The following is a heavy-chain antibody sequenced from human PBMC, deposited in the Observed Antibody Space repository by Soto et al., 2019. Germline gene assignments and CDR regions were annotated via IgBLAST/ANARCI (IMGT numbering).Heavy chain of an antibody. CDR3: ARVTVTTFDY. CDR2: IYYSGST. Sequence: SETLSLTCTVSGGSISSGGYYWSWIRQHPGKGLEWIGYIYYSGSTYYNPSLKSRVAISVDTSKNQFSLKLSSVTAADTAVYYCARVTVTTFDYWGQGTLVTVSS. CDR1: GGSISSGGYY. V-gene: IGHV4-31*03. D-gene: IGHD4-17*01. J-gene: IGHJ4*02.